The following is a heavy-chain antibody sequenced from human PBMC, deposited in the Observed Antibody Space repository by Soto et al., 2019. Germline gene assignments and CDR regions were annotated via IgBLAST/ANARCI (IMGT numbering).Heavy chain of an antibody. Sequence: PGGSLRLSCAASGFTFSDYYMSWIRQAPGKGLEWVSYISSSGSTIYYADSVKGRFTISRDNAKNSLYLQMNSLRAEDTAVYYCAWTEPSGATYIDTWGQRTLLTVSS. CDR3: AWTEPSGATYIDT. CDR2: ISSSGSTI. J-gene: IGHJ4*02. D-gene: IGHD1-26*01. CDR1: GFTFSDYY. V-gene: IGHV3-11*01.